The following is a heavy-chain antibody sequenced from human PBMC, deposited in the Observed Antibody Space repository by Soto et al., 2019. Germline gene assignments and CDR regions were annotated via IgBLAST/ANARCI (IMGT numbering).Heavy chain of an antibody. CDR2: IYFGGTT. CDR1: GGSISPYY. J-gene: IGHJ4*02. D-gene: IGHD4-4*01. V-gene: IGHV4-4*08. CDR3: ARTLGPQVTGYVDSDYRWTIDQ. Sequence: TSETLSLTSAVAGGSISPYYWAWIRRPPGKGLEWLGYIYFGGTTTYNPSLKSRVTISADTSKNQFFLRLTSVTAADTGVYFCARTLGPQVTGYVDSDYRWTIDQWGQGTLVTVSS.